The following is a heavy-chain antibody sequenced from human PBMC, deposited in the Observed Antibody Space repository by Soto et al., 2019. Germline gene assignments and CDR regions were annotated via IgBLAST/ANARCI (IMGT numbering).Heavy chain of an antibody. V-gene: IGHV1-3*01. J-gene: IGHJ6*03. Sequence: ASVKVSCKASGYTFTSYAMHWVRQAPGQRLEWMGWINAGNGNTKYSQKFQGRVTITRDTSASTAYMELSSLRSEDTAVYYCASAPLPDCTNGVCPRSHYYYMDVWGKGTTVTVSS. CDR1: GYTFTSYA. D-gene: IGHD2-8*01. CDR3: ASAPLPDCTNGVCPRSHYYYMDV. CDR2: INAGNGNT.